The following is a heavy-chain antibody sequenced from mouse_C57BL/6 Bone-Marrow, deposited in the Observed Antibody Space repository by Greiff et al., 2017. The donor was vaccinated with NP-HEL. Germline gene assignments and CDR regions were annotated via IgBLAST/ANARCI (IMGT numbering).Heavy chain of an antibody. V-gene: IGHV1-53*01. CDR3: ARYHIWDEDWYFDV. J-gene: IGHJ1*03. D-gene: IGHD4-1*01. CDR2: INPSNGGT. Sequence: VQLQQPGTELVKPGASVKLSCKASGYTFTSYWMHWVKQRPGQGLEWIGNINPSNGGTNYNEKFKSKATLTVDKATSTAYMQLSSLTSEDSAVYYCARYHIWDEDWYFDVWGTGTTVTVSS. CDR1: GYTFTSYW.